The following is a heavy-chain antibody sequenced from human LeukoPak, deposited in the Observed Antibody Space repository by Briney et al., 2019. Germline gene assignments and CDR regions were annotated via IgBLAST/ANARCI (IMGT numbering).Heavy chain of an antibody. Sequence: SGGSLRLSCAASGFTFSDFGMHWVRQAPGKGLEWVSAISGSGGSTYYADSVKGRFTSSRDNSKNTLYLQMNSLSADDTAVYFCARAYGDYVFYNYGVDVWGQGTTVTVSS. V-gene: IGHV3-23*01. CDR3: ARAYGDYVFYNYGVDV. CDR2: ISGSGGST. J-gene: IGHJ6*02. D-gene: IGHD4-17*01. CDR1: GFTFSDFG.